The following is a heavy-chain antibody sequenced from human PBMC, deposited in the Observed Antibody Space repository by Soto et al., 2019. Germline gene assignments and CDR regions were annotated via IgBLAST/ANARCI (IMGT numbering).Heavy chain of an antibody. CDR3: ARDAADTPMVY. D-gene: IGHD5-18*01. CDR2: IIPQFPTP. CDR1: GGIFRSNA. J-gene: IGHJ4*02. Sequence: QVQLVQSGAEVRKLGSSVKVSCKSSGGIFRSNAISWVRQAPGQGLEWMGAIIPQFPTPYYAQKFQGRVTITADESTSAAYMALNSLISDETAVYFCARDAADTPMVYWGQGTLLTVSS. V-gene: IGHV1-69*01.